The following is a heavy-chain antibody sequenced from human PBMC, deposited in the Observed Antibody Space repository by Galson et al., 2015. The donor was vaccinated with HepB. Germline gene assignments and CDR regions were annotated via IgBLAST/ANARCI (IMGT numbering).Heavy chain of an antibody. CDR2: ISDYSDNT. CDR3: ARDHPAAAGTSFDY. V-gene: IGHV1-18*01. CDR1: GYTFTFYG. J-gene: IGHJ4*02. Sequence: SVKVSCKASGYTFTFYGISWVRQAPGQGLEWMGWISDYSDNTNYTQKFQGRLTLTTDTSTNTAYMVLMSLTSDDSAVYYCARDHPAAAGTSFDYWGQGTLITVSS. D-gene: IGHD6-13*01.